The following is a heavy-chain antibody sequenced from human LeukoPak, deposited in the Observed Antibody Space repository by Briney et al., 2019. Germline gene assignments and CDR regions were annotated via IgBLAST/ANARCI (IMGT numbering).Heavy chain of an antibody. Sequence: PSETLSLTXTVSGGSISSYYWSWIRQPPGKGLEWIGYIYYGGSTNYNPSLKSRVTISVDTSKNQFSLKLSSVTAADTAVYYCARLGSYWGAFDYWGQGTLVTVSS. J-gene: IGHJ4*02. CDR3: ARLGSYWGAFDY. V-gene: IGHV4-59*01. CDR2: IYYGGST. CDR1: GGSISSYY. D-gene: IGHD3-10*01.